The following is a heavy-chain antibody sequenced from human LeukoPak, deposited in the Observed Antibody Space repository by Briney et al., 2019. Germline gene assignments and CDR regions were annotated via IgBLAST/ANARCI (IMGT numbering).Heavy chain of an antibody. CDR3: ARAKPNWKPPDY. Sequence: SETLALTCTVSGGSITSNFWSWIRQPPGKGLKWIGYIYNSGSTSYNPSLKSRATISEDTSKNQFSLNLHSVTAADTAVYYCARAKPNWKPPDYWGQGILVTVSS. V-gene: IGHV4-59*08. CDR1: GGSITSNF. J-gene: IGHJ4*02. CDR2: IYNSGST. D-gene: IGHD1-1*01.